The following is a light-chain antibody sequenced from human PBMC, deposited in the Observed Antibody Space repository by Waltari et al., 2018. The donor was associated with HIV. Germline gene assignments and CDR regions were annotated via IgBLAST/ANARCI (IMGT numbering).Light chain of an antibody. J-gene: IGKJ2*01. CDR1: QDIDNW. Sequence: IQMTQSPSSLSASVGDTVILTCRASQDIDNWLAWYHQTPGRAPKLLISMTSVLESGGPSRFSGSGSGTTFTLTINGLQPDDFGTYFCQQYSTHYAFGQGTRVE. CDR2: MTS. CDR3: QQYSTHYA. V-gene: IGKV1-5*03.